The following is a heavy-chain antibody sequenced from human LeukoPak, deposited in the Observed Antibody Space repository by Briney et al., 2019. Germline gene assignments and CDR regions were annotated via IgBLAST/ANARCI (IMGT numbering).Heavy chain of an antibody. CDR1: VGSVSRSSHY. CDR3: ARRDCSGGSCYFQP. Sequence: SETLSLTCTVSVGSVSRSSHYSNWIRQPPGKGLECIGGIYYSGRTNYNPSLQSRVTISVDTSKNQFSLRLSSVTAADTAMDYCARRDCSGGSCYFQPWGQGTLVTVSS. D-gene: IGHD2-15*01. J-gene: IGHJ1*01. CDR2: IYYSGRT. V-gene: IGHV4-39*01.